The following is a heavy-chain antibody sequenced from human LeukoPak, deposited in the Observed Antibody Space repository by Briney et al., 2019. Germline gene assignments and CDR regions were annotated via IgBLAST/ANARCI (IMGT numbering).Heavy chain of an antibody. J-gene: IGHJ4*02. CDR1: GFTSDDYG. Sequence: GGSLRLSCAASGFTSDDYGMSWVRQAPGKGLEWVSGINWNGGSTGYADSVKGRFTISRDNAKNSLYLQMNSLRAEDTALYHCAREGKDGQLLSIPFDYWGQGTLVTVSS. D-gene: IGHD2-2*01. CDR3: AREGKDGQLLSIPFDY. V-gene: IGHV3-20*01. CDR2: INWNGGST.